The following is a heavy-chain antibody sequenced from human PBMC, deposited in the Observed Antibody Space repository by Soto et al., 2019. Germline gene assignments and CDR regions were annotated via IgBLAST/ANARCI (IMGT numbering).Heavy chain of an antibody. Sequence: SETLSLTCSVAGGSVSSGTYYWSWIRQRPGRGLEWIGYISYTGSTNYNPSLKRRATISVDKSKNKISLKLNSVTTADTAVYYCARSKSYSSAWYEDYWGPGTLVTVSS. CDR2: ISYTGST. V-gene: IGHV4-61*01. J-gene: IGHJ4*02. D-gene: IGHD6-19*01. CDR3: ARSKSYSSAWYEDY. CDR1: GGSVSSGTYY.